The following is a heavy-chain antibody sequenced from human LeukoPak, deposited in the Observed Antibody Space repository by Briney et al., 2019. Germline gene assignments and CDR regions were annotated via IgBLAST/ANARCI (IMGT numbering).Heavy chain of an antibody. V-gene: IGHV4-59*01. CDR3: ARAWIQPMGDAFDI. J-gene: IGHJ3*02. Sequence: PSGTLSLTCTVSGGSISSYYWSWIRQPPGKGLEWIGYIYYSGSTNYNPSLKSRGTISVDTSKNQFSLKLSSVTAADTAVYYCARAWIQPMGDAFDIWGQGTMVTVSS. D-gene: IGHD5-18*01. CDR1: GGSISSYY. CDR2: IYYSGST.